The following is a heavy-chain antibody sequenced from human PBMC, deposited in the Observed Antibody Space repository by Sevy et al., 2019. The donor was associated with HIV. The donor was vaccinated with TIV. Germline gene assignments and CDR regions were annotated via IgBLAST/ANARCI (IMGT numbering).Heavy chain of an antibody. J-gene: IGHJ6*02. CDR2: MSYNGNKK. CDR3: AREGFLTGGLIVSFGMDV. D-gene: IGHD3-16*02. Sequence: GGSLRLSCAASGFSLSGSPMHWVRQAPGKGLEWVAVMSYNGNKKYNENSVKGRFTISRDDSKNTLFLQMNRLRVEDTAVYYCAREGFLTGGLIVSFGMDVWGPGTTVTVSS. V-gene: IGHV3-30*04. CDR1: GFSLSGSP.